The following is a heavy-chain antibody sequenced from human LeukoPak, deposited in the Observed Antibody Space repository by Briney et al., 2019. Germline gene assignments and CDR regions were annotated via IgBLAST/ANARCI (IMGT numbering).Heavy chain of an antibody. Sequence: SETLSLTCTVSGYSISSGYYWGWIRQPPGKGLEWIGSIYHSGSTYYNPSLKSRVTISVDTSKNQFSLKLSSVTAADTAVYYCARGGIVGATEFDYWGQGTLVTVSS. CDR3: ARGGIVGATEFDY. V-gene: IGHV4-38-2*02. D-gene: IGHD1-26*01. CDR1: GYSISSGYY. J-gene: IGHJ4*02. CDR2: IYHSGST.